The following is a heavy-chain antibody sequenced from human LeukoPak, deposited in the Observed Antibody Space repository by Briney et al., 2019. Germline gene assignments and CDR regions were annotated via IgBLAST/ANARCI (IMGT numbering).Heavy chain of an antibody. D-gene: IGHD2-2*01. CDR3: ARGPKVPAPTYYFDY. V-gene: IGHV3-23*01. J-gene: IGHJ4*02. CDR2: LSGSGGST. Sequence: GGSLRLSCAASKFTFSSYWMSWVRQAPGKGLEWASALSGSGGSTFYADSVKGRFTISRDNSKNTPYLQMNSLRAEDTAVYYCARGPKVPAPTYYFDYWGQGTLVTVSS. CDR1: KFTFSSYW.